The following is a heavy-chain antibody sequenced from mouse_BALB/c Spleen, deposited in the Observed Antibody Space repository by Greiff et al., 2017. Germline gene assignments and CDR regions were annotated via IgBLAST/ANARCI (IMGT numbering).Heavy chain of an antibody. Sequence: DVKLQESGGGLVKLGGSLKLSCAASGFTFSSYYMSWVRQTPEKRLELVAAINSNGGSTYYPDTVKGRFTISRDNAKNTLYLQMSSLKSEDTALYYCARHRTGTYYFDYWGQGTTLTVSS. J-gene: IGHJ2*01. CDR2: INSNGGST. D-gene: IGHD2-14*01. V-gene: IGHV5-6-2*01. CDR3: ARHRTGTYYFDY. CDR1: GFTFSSYY.